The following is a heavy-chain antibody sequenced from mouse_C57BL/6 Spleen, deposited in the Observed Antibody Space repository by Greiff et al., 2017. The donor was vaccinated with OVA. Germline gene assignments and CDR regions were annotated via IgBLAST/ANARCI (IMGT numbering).Heavy chain of an antibody. D-gene: IGHD2-4*01. CDR2: IDPANGNT. J-gene: IGHJ3*01. CDR1: GFTIKNTY. V-gene: IGHV14-3*01. Sequence: EVQLQQSVAELVRPGASVKLSCTASGFTIKNTYMHWVKQRPEQGLEWIGRIDPANGNTKYAPKFQGKATITADTSSNTAYLQLSSLTSEDTAIYYCARDDYDKKTWFAYWGQGTLVTVSA. CDR3: ARDDYDKKTWFAY.